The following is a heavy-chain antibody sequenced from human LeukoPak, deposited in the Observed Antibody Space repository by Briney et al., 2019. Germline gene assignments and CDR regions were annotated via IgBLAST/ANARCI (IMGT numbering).Heavy chain of an antibody. CDR1: GFTFSTYA. J-gene: IGHJ4*02. CDR3: AKDFTPDGLYDIDD. D-gene: IGHD3-9*01. CDR2: ILGNAGRT. Sequence: GGSLRLSCAASGFTFSTYAMNWVRQTPGKGLDWVSGILGNAGRTYYADSVKGRFTISRDNSKNTLYLRMNSLRVEDTAKYYCAKDFTPDGLYDIDDWGQGTQVTVSS. V-gene: IGHV3-23*01.